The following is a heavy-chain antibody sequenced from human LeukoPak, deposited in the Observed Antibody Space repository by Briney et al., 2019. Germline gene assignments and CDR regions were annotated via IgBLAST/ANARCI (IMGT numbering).Heavy chain of an antibody. D-gene: IGHD2-15*01. Sequence: GGSLRLSCAASGFTFSSYAMSWVRQAPGKGLEWVSAISGSGGSTYYADSVKGRFTISRDNSTNTLYMQMNSLRAEDTAVYYCAKDQVRASGPYWGQGTLVTVSS. CDR3: AKDQVRASGPY. V-gene: IGHV3-23*01. CDR2: ISGSGGST. CDR1: GFTFSSYA. J-gene: IGHJ4*02.